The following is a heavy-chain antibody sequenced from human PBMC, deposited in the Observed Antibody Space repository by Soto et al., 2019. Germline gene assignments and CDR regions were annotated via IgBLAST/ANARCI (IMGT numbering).Heavy chain of an antibody. V-gene: IGHV3-13*01. CDR1: GFPFITYD. Sequence: GGYPSLSCSSSGFPFITYDMHWVLQPPGQGLEWVSAIDTAGGTYYPDSVKGRFTISREDAKNSVYLQLNSLRAGDTAVYYCARARKPRLGHLDDFGVSAYSADYRG. CDR3: ARARKPRLGHLDDFGVSAYSADY. J-gene: IGHJ4*01. D-gene: IGHD3-3*01. CDR2: IDTAGGT.